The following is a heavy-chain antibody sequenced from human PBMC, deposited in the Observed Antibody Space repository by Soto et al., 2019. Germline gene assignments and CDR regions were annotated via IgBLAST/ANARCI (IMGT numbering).Heavy chain of an antibody. CDR2: ISYDGSNK. Sequence: QVQLVESGGGVVQPGRSLRLSCAASGFTFSSYAMHWVRQAPGKGLEWVAVISYDGSNKYYADSVKGRFTISRDNSKNTLYLQMNSLRAEDTAVYYCARAPVPYSSSWPSYWGQGTLVTVSS. CDR3: ARAPVPYSSSWPSY. V-gene: IGHV3-30-3*01. J-gene: IGHJ4*02. D-gene: IGHD6-13*01. CDR1: GFTFSSYA.